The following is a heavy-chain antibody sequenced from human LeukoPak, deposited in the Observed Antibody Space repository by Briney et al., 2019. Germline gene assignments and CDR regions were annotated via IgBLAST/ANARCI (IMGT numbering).Heavy chain of an antibody. CDR1: GFTFTNYA. D-gene: IGHD2-2*01. Sequence: GGSLRLSCAASGFTFTNYAMSWVRQAPGKGLEWVSDINDNGGSTYYADSVKGRFTISRDNSKNTLYLQMNSLRAEDTAVYYCAKDARRYCSSTSCYSGFDYWGQGTLVTVSS. V-gene: IGHV3-23*01. CDR3: AKDARRYCSSTSCYSGFDY. CDR2: INDNGGST. J-gene: IGHJ4*02.